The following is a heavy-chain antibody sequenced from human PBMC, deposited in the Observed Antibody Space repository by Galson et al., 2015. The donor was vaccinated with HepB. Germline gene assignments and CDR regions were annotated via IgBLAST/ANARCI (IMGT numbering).Heavy chain of an antibody. CDR1: GGTFSSYA. Sequence: SVKVSCKASGGTFSSYAISWVRQAPGQGLEWMGGIIPIFGTANYAQKFQGRVTITADESTSTAYMELSSLRSEDTAVYYCASPLEYSSSPHGQWLVWGQGTLVTVSS. V-gene: IGHV1-69*13. D-gene: IGHD6-6*01. CDR2: IIPIFGTA. CDR3: ASPLEYSSSPHGQWLV. J-gene: IGHJ4*02.